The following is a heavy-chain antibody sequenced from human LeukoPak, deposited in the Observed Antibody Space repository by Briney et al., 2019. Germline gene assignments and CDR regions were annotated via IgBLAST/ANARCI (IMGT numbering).Heavy chain of an antibody. CDR2: MYYSGST. J-gene: IGHJ4*02. D-gene: IGHD5-18*01. CDR3: RIRGYSYVLDY. Sequence: PSETLSLTCTVSGGSMSSSNYYWGWIRQPPGKGLEWIGSMYYSGSTNYNPSLKSRVTISEDKSKNQFSLKLTSVTAADTAVYYCRIRGYSYVLDYWGQGTLVTVSS. V-gene: IGHV4-39*07. CDR1: GGSMSSSNYY.